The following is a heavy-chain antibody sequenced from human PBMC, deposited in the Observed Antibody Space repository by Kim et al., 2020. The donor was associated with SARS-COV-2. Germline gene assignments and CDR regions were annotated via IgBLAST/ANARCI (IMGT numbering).Heavy chain of an antibody. CDR3: ARPLEGGYDSSRYYYYGMDV. J-gene: IGHJ6*02. V-gene: IGHV3-11*01. Sequence: GGSLRLSCAASGFTFSDYYMSWIRQAPGKGLEWVSYISSSGSTIYYADSVKGRFTISRDNAKNSLYLQMNSLRAEDTAVYYCARPLEGGYDSSRYYYYGMDVWGQGTTVTVSS. D-gene: IGHD3-22*01. CDR2: ISSSGSTI. CDR1: GFTFSDYY.